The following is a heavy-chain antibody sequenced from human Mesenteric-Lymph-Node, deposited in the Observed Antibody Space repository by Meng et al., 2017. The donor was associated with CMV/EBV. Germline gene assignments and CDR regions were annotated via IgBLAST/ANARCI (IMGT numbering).Heavy chain of an antibody. D-gene: IGHD1-26*01. Sequence: ASVKVSCKASGNTFTGYYIYWVRQAPGQGLEWMGWINPNGGGTNYAQKFQGRVTMTRDTSISTAYMELSRLRSDDTAVYYCAKVGAHRDWFDPWGQGTLVTVSS. V-gene: IGHV1-2*02. CDR1: GNTFTGYY. CDR2: INPNGGGT. J-gene: IGHJ5*02. CDR3: AKVGAHRDWFDP.